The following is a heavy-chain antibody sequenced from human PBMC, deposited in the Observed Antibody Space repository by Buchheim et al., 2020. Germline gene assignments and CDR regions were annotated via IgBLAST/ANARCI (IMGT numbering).Heavy chain of an antibody. CDR3: ARDRWDGDYVFGWSYYYGMDV. CDR2: ISYDGSNK. J-gene: IGHJ6*02. Sequence: QVQLVESGGGVVQPGRSLRLSCAASGFTFSSYAMHWVRQAPGKGLEWVAVISYDGSNKYYADSVKGRFTISRDNSKNTLYLQRNSLRAEDTAVYYCARDRWDGDYVFGWSYYYGMDVWGQGTT. D-gene: IGHD4-17*01. V-gene: IGHV3-30-3*01. CDR1: GFTFSSYA.